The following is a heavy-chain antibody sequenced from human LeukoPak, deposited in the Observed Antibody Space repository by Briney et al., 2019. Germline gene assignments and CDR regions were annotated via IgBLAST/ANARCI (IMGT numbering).Heavy chain of an antibody. J-gene: IGHJ4*02. V-gene: IGHV4-39*07. CDR1: GDSIIGYY. CDR2: IYYSGTT. D-gene: IGHD3-22*01. Sequence: SETLSLTCSVSGDSIIGYYWGWIRQPPGKGLEWIGTIYYSGTTYYNPSLKSRVTISLDTSKNQFSLKLSSVTAADTAVYYCARDGYYYDSSGYYRFDYWGQGTLVTVSS. CDR3: ARDGYYYDSSGYYRFDY.